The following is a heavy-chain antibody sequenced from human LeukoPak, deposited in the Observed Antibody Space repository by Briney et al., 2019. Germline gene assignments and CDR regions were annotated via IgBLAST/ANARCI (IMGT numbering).Heavy chain of an antibody. V-gene: IGHV3-15*01. Sequence: GGSLRLSCAASGFTSSNAWMSWVRQAPGKGLEWVGRIKSKTDGGTTDYAAPVKGRFTISRDDSKNTLYLQMNSLKTEDTAVYYCTRLYYYYGMDVWGKGTTVTVSS. CDR2: IKSKTDGGTT. J-gene: IGHJ6*04. CDR3: TRLYYYYGMDV. CDR1: GFTSSNAW.